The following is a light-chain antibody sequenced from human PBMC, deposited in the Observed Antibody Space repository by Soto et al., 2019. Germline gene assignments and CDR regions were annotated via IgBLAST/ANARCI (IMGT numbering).Light chain of an antibody. J-gene: IGKJ1*01. CDR2: DAS. Sequence: DIQMTQSPSTLSASVGERVTITCRASQSISVWMAWYQQKPGRAPKLLIYDASNLESGVPSRFSGSESGTEFTLAISSLQPDDFATYYCQQYNSYSWTFGQGTKVEIK. CDR1: QSISVW. V-gene: IGKV1-5*01. CDR3: QQYNSYSWT.